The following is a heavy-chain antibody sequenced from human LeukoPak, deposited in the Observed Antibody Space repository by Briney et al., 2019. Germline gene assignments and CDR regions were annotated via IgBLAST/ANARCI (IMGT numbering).Heavy chain of an antibody. CDR3: ARGVGGYYGMDV. CDR2: INSDGSST. D-gene: IGHD1-26*01. Sequence: GGSLRLSCAASGFTFSNYWMNWVRQAPGKGLVWISRINSDGSSTSYADSVKGRFTISRDNAKNTLYLQINSLRVKDTAVFYCARGVGGYYGMDVWGRGTTVTVSS. J-gene: IGHJ6*02. V-gene: IGHV3-74*01. CDR1: GFTFSNYW.